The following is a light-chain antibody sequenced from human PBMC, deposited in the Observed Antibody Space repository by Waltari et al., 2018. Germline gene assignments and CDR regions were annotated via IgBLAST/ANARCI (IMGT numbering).Light chain of an antibody. V-gene: IGLV2-14*01. J-gene: IGLJ3*02. CDR2: DVN. CDR1: SRDVGGYNY. Sequence: QSALTQPASVSGSPGQSITISCTGTSRDVGGYNYVSWYQQHPGKAPKLMIYDVNNRPSGVSNRFSGSKSDNTASLTISGLQAEDEADYYRSSYTSSRTRVFGGGTKLTVL. CDR3: SSYTSSRTRV.